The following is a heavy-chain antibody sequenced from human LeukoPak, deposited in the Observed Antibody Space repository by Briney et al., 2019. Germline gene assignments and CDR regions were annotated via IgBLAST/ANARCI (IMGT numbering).Heavy chain of an antibody. Sequence: ASVKVSCKASGGTFSNYAISWVRQAPGQGLEWMGGIIPIFGTANYAQKFQGRVTITADESTSAAYMELSSLRSEDTAVYYCASLEVVVPAAISYYYYYMDVWGKGTTVTVSS. V-gene: IGHV1-69*13. CDR2: IIPIFGTA. CDR3: ASLEVVVPAAISYYYYYMDV. CDR1: GGTFSNYA. D-gene: IGHD2-2*02. J-gene: IGHJ6*03.